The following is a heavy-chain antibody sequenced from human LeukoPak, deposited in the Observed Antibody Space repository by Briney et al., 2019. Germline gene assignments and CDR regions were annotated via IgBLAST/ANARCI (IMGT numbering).Heavy chain of an antibody. CDR2: ISGSDANT. CDR3: AKNWQAVTQAFDV. Sequence: GGSQRLSCTASGFTFSNYAMTWVRQAPGKGLEWVSGISGSDANTWYADSVKGRFTISRDNSKNTLYLQMNSLRAEDTAVYYCAKNWQAVTQAFDVWGQGTMVTVSS. CDR1: GFTFSNYA. D-gene: IGHD1-1*01. J-gene: IGHJ3*01. V-gene: IGHV3-23*01.